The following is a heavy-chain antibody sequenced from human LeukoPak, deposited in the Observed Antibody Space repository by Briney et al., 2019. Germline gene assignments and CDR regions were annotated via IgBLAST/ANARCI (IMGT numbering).Heavy chain of an antibody. J-gene: IGHJ3*02. CDR3: ARDRGYYYDSSGYPI. Sequence: PGGSLRLSCAASGFTVSSNYMSWVRQAPGKGLEWVSVIYSGGSTYYADSVKGRFTISRDNSKNTLYLQMNSLRAEDTAVYYCARDRGYYYDSSGYPIWGQGTMVTVSS. CDR2: IYSGGST. CDR1: GFTVSSNY. D-gene: IGHD3-22*01. V-gene: IGHV3-53*01.